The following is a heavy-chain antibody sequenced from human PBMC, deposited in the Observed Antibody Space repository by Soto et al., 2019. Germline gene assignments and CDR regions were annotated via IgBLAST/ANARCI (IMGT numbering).Heavy chain of an antibody. CDR3: ARDTAMTGAARYDY. J-gene: IGHJ4*02. D-gene: IGHD6-25*01. Sequence: QVQLQESGPGLVKTSQTLTLTCTVSGASVDSGGYYWTWIRQRPGKGLEWVGYIYYRGNTFYNPSLKSRLTISLDTSKNQFSLKLTSVTAADTAVYSCARDTAMTGAARYDYWGQGTLVTVSS. CDR2: IYYRGNT. CDR1: GASVDSGGYY. V-gene: IGHV4-31*03.